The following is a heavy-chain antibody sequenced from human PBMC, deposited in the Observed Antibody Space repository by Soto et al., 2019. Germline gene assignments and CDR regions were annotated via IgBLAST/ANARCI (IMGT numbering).Heavy chain of an antibody. Sequence: GGSLRLSCVASGFSRSDYYMAWIRQAPGKGLEWLSYITGTSDSIHYADSVRGRFIIYRDNAKNSLYLQMNSLRVDDTAVYYCARDFRNKGMDVWGQGTTVTVS. J-gene: IGHJ6*02. V-gene: IGHV3-11*01. CDR2: ITGTSDSI. CDR3: ARDFRNKGMDV. CDR1: GFSRSDYY.